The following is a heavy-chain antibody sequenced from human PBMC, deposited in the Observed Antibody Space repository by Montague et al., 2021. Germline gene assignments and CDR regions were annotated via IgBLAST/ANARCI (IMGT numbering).Heavy chain of an antibody. CDR1: GGSISSSSYY. V-gene: IGHV4-39*01. J-gene: IGHJ6*02. CDR2: IYYSGST. CDR3: VVTPSLYYRGMDV. Sequence: SETLSLTCTVSGGSISSSSYYWGWIRQPPGKGLEWIGSIYYSGSTYYNPSLKSRLTISVDTSKNQFSLKLSSVTAADTACYYVVVTPSLYYRGMDVWGQGTTVTVSS. D-gene: IGHD4-23*01.